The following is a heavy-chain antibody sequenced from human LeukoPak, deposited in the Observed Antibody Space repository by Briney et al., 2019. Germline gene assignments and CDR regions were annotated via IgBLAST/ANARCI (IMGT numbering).Heavy chain of an antibody. CDR3: ACGGSGSYGGY. J-gene: IGHJ4*02. D-gene: IGHD3-10*01. V-gene: IGHV4-30-4*07. CDR1: GGSISSGGYS. CDR2: FSYSGNT. Sequence: SETLSLTCAVSGGSISSGGYSWSWIRQPPGKGLEWIGYFSYSGNTYYNPSLKSRVTISVDTSKNQFSLKLSSVTAEDTAVYYCACGGSGSYGGYWGQGTLVTVSS.